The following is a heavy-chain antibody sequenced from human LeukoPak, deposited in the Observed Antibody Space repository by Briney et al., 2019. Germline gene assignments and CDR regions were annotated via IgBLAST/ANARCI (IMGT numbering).Heavy chain of an antibody. D-gene: IGHD2/OR15-2a*01. CDR3: AFLLGSQLLPLLLY. Sequence: GESLKISCQGSGYLFSNYWIVWMRQMTGKGLEWMGLIYHGDSDNRCSPSFQGPVTISADRSVNTAYLQWSSLKASDTAMYYCAFLLGSQLLPLLLYWGQGTLVTVSS. J-gene: IGHJ4*02. CDR2: IYHGDSDN. V-gene: IGHV5-51*01. CDR1: GYLFSNYW.